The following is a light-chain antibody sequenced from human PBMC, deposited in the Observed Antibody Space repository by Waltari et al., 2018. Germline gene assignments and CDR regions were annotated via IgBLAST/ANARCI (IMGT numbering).Light chain of an antibody. CDR1: QSLSNY. CDR3: QQGYGNPIT. Sequence: DIQMTQSLSSLSASIGDRVTITCRASQSLSNYVNWYQQLPGKAPKLLVYGASNVPSGVPSRFSGSGSGTEFTLTISSLQPEDLATYSCQQGYGNPITFGGGTKVDI. V-gene: IGKV1-39*01. J-gene: IGKJ4*01. CDR2: GAS.